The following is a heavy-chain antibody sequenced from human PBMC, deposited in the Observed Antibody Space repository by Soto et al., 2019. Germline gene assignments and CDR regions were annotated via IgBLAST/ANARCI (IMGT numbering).Heavy chain of an antibody. CDR1: GYTFTNYA. D-gene: IGHD3-10*02. V-gene: IGHV1-3*01. CDR3: VRDRDLYRDMFHADL. CDR2: INAGNGNT. Sequence: ASVKVSCKASGYTFTNYAMHWVRQAPGQRLEWMGWINAGNGNTKYSQKFQGRVTITRDTSASTAYMELNSLRDEDSAVYFCVRDRDLYRDMFHADLWGQGTLVTVSS. J-gene: IGHJ4*01.